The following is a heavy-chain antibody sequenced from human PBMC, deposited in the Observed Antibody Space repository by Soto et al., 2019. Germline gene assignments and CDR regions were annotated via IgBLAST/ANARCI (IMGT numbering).Heavy chain of an antibody. Sequence: GESLKISCKGSGYSFTSYWISWVRQMPGKGLEWMGRIDPSDSYTNYSPSFQGHVTISADKSISTAYLQWSSLKASDTAMYYCARHNSLHSSSENWGKGTLVTVSS. CDR3: ARHNSLHSSSEN. CDR1: GYSFTSYW. D-gene: IGHD6-13*01. J-gene: IGHJ4*02. V-gene: IGHV5-10-1*01. CDR2: IDPSDSYT.